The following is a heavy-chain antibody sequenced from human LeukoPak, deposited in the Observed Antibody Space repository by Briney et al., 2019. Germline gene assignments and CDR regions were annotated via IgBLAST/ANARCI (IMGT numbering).Heavy chain of an antibody. D-gene: IGHD6-19*01. Sequence: PSETLSLTCAVYGGSFSGYYWSWIRQPPGKGLEWIGEINHSGSTNYNPSLKSRVTISVDTSKNQFSLKLSSVTAADTAVYYCARLGSGWYFYYYYMDVWGKGTTVTVSS. CDR1: GGSFSGYY. CDR3: ARLGSGWYFYYYYMDV. V-gene: IGHV4-34*01. CDR2: INHSGST. J-gene: IGHJ6*03.